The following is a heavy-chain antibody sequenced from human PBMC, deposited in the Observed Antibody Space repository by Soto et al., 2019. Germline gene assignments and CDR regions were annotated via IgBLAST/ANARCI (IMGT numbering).Heavy chain of an antibody. CDR1: GGYIRNSNW. Sequence: SEIQPLTCAVSGGYIRNSNWRSWVRQNPGKGLEWIGEIYHSGGTNYNPSLKSRVTISVDKSKNQFSLKLGSVTAADTAVYYCARHNXDSSGYYHYYYGMDVWGQGTTVTVSS. J-gene: IGHJ6*02. CDR2: IYHSGGT. V-gene: IGHV4-4*02. CDR3: ARHNXDSSGYYHYYYGMDV. D-gene: IGHD3-22*01.